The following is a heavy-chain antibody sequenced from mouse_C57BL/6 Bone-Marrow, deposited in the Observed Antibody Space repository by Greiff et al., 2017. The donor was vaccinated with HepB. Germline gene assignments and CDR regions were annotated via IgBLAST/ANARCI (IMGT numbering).Heavy chain of an antibody. CDR2: IYPGDGDT. CDR1: GYAFSSYW. D-gene: IGHD1-1*01. J-gene: IGHJ2*01. CDR3: ARLPVVATNFDY. V-gene: IGHV1-80*01. Sequence: QVHVKQSGAELVKPGASVKISCKASGYAFSSYWMNWVKQRPGKGLEWIGQIYPGDGDTNYNGKFKGKATLTADKSSSTAYMQLSSLTSEDSAVYFCARLPVVATNFDYWGQGTTLTVSS.